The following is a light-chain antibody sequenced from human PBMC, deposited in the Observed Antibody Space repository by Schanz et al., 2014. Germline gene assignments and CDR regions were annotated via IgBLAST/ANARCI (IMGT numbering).Light chain of an antibody. CDR3: CSYVGHSTVL. CDR1: SSDVGYYNY. Sequence: QSALTQPPSASGSPGQSVTISCTGTSSDVGYYNYVSWYQQHPGKAPKLMIYEVSKRPSGVPDRFSGSKSGNAASLTISGLQAEDEADYYCCSYVGHSTVLFGGGTKLTVL. J-gene: IGLJ2*01. V-gene: IGLV2-8*01. CDR2: EVS.